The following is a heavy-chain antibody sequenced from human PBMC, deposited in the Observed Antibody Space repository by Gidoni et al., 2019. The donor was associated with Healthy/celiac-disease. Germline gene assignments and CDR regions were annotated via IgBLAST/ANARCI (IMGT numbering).Heavy chain of an antibody. CDR2: SNPKSGGT. D-gene: IGHD3-3*01. Sequence: QVQLVRSGAEVKTPGASVKVSCKASGYTFTGYYMHWGRQAPGQGLDWMGLSNPKSGGTNYAQKFQGRVTMTRDTSISTAYMELSRRKSDDTAVYYCARDGVRSGGYYSYWGQGTLVTVSS. CDR3: ARDGVRSGGYYSY. J-gene: IGHJ4*02. CDR1: GYTFTGYY. V-gene: IGHV1-2*06.